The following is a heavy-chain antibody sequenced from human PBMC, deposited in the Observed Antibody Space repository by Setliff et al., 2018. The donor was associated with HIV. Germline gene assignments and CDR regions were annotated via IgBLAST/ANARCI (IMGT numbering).Heavy chain of an antibody. V-gene: IGHV3-30*18. J-gene: IGHJ4*02. CDR2: ILYDESDK. CDR3: AKVSSPYTTSSFVLDY. D-gene: IGHD6-6*01. Sequence: GGSLRLSCAASGFTLSTYGMYWVRQAPGKGLEWVAVILYDESDKYYADSVEGRFTISRDNSKNTVYLQMNSLRLEDTAVYYCAKVSSPYTTSSFVLDYWGQGTLVTVSS. CDR1: GFTLSTYG.